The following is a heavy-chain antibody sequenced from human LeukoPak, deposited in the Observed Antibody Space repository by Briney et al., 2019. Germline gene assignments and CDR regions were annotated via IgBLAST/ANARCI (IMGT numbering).Heavy chain of an antibody. CDR1: GGSFSGYY. D-gene: IGHD3-3*01. V-gene: IGHV4-34*01. J-gene: IGHJ6*02. CDR3: ARGNLYDFWSGYYTQQDYYGMDV. Sequence: PSETLSLTCAVYGGSFSGYYWSWIRQPPGKGLEWIGEIKHSGSTNYNPSLKSRVAISVDTSKNQFSLKLSSVTAADTAVYYCARGNLYDFWSGYYTQQDYYGMDVWGQGTTVTVSS. CDR2: IKHSGST.